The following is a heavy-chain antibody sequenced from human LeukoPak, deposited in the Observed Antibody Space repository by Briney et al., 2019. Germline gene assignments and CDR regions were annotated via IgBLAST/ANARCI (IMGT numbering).Heavy chain of an antibody. CDR3: ARRAGGYSHPYDY. Sequence: PGGSLRLSCAASGFTFSTYSMNWVRQAPGKGLEWVSSISSSSVYIFYADSVKGRFTISRDNAKNSLYLQMNSLRAEDTAVYYCARRAGGYSHPYDYWGQGILVTVSS. CDR2: ISSSSVYI. J-gene: IGHJ4*02. V-gene: IGHV3-21*04. D-gene: IGHD4-23*01. CDR1: GFTFSTYS.